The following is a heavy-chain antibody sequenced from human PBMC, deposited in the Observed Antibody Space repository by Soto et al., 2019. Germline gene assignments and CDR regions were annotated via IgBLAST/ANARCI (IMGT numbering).Heavy chain of an antibody. D-gene: IGHD2-8*02. Sequence: QVQLVESGGGVVQPGRSLRLSCAVSGFTVSTYGMHWVRQAPGKGLEWVAVISRDGGTKYYADSVKGRFTISRDNSRNTPFLEMNSLRAHDMAVYYCTGEVTSRYWGQGTLVTVSS. CDR3: TGEVTSRY. CDR2: ISRDGGTK. CDR1: GFTVSTYG. J-gene: IGHJ4*02. V-gene: IGHV3-30*03.